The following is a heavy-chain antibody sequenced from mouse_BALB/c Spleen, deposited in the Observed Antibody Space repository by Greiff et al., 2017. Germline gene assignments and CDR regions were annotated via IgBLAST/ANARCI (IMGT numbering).Heavy chain of an antibody. Sequence: EVKLMESGGGLVQPGGSLKLSCAASGFTFSSYTMSWVRQTPEKRLEWVAYISNGGGSTYYPDTVKGRFTISRDNAKNTLYLQMSSLKSEDTAMYYCARHDYYGNPLAYWGQGTLVTVSA. D-gene: IGHD2-1*01. J-gene: IGHJ3*01. CDR1: GFTFSSYT. V-gene: IGHV5-12-2*01. CDR3: ARHDYYGNPLAY. CDR2: ISNGGGST.